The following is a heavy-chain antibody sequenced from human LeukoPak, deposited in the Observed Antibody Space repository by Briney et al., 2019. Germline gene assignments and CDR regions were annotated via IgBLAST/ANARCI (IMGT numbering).Heavy chain of an antibody. D-gene: IGHD6-19*01. Sequence: GGSLRLSCAASGFTFSSYGMHWVRQAPGKGLEWVAVIWYDGSNKYYADSVKGRFTISRDNSKNTLYLQMNSLGAEGTAVYYCAKDRSGYSSGWPSQYYYYMDVWGKGTTVTVSS. CDR3: AKDRSGYSSGWPSQYYYYMDV. V-gene: IGHV3-33*06. CDR1: GFTFSSYG. CDR2: IWYDGSNK. J-gene: IGHJ6*03.